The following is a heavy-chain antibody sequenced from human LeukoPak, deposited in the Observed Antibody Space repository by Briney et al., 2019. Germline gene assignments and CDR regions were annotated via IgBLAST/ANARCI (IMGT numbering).Heavy chain of an antibody. CDR1: GFTFSSYA. J-gene: IGHJ6*02. V-gene: IGHV3-23*01. Sequence: GGSLRLSCAASGFTFSSYAMSWVRQAPGKGLEWVSAISGSDGATYYADSVKGRFTISRDNAKNSLYLQMNSLRAEDTAVYYCARASGIAAAGTTVVLGMDVWGQGTTVTVSS. CDR3: ARASGIAAAGTTVVLGMDV. CDR2: ISGSDGAT. D-gene: IGHD6-13*01.